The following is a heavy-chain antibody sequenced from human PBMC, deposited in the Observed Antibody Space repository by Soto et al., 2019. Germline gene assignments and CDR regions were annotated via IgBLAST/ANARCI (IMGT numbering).Heavy chain of an antibody. D-gene: IGHD6-13*01. CDR1: GYSFSSHA. J-gene: IGHJ4*02. V-gene: IGHV1-69*06. CDR3: ARGGALSTSWYWRDGLDS. CDR2: IIPVFGTP. Sequence: QVQLEQSGSEVKKSGSSVKVSCKASGYSFSSHAITWVRQAPGQGLVWMGGIIPVFGTPSYAQKFQGRVTISADKSTNTFYLELRSLRSEYTAVYYCARGGALSTSWYWRDGLDSGGQGTQVTVSS.